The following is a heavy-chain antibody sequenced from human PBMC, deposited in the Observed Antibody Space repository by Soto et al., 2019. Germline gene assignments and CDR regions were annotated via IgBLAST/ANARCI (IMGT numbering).Heavy chain of an antibody. CDR2: TIPMFGTT. V-gene: IGHV1-69*06. CDR3: ATGVGFYGMDV. J-gene: IGHJ6*02. D-gene: IGHD7-27*01. Sequence: QVQLVQSGAEVKKPGSSVKVSCKASGGTFSSYAISWVRQAPGQGLEWMGGTIPMFGTTSYAQRFQGRVTSTADKSSSAAYMELSRLGSEDTAVYYCATGVGFYGMDVWDQGTTVTVSS. CDR1: GGTFSSYA.